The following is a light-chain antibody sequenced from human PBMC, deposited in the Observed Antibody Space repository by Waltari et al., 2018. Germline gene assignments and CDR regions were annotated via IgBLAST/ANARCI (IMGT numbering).Light chain of an antibody. CDR3: QQYNSYSLLS. CDR2: RAS. Sequence: DIQMTQSPSTLSASVGDRFSISCRASQSISNWLAWYQQKPGKAPKLLIYRASTLASGVPSRFSGSGSGTTFTRTISSLQPDDFATYYCQQYNSYSLLSFGGGTKVEIK. CDR1: QSISNW. J-gene: IGKJ4*01. V-gene: IGKV1-5*03.